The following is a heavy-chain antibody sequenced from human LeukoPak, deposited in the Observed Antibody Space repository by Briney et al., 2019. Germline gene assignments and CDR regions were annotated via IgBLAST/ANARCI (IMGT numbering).Heavy chain of an antibody. Sequence: ASVKVSCKASGYTFTSYGISWVRQAPGQGLEWMGWISAYNGNTNYAQKLQGRVTMTTDTSTSTAYMELRSLRSDDTAVYYCARDPNYDFWSGPQHYFDHWGQGTLVTVSS. CDR1: GYTFTSYG. J-gene: IGHJ4*02. CDR2: ISAYNGNT. D-gene: IGHD3-3*01. V-gene: IGHV1-18*01. CDR3: ARDPNYDFWSGPQHYFDH.